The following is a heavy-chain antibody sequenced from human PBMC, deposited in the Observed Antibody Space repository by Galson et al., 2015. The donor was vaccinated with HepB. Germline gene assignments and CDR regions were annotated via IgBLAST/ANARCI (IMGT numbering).Heavy chain of an antibody. CDR3: ARDRGIAAAGTRFDY. J-gene: IGHJ4*02. CDR1: GDSVSSNSAA. Sequence: CAISGDSVSSNSAAWNWIRQSPSRGLEWLGRTYYRSKWYNDYAVSVKSRITINPDTSKNQFSLQLNSVTPEDTAVYYCARDRGIAAAGTRFDYWGQGTLVTVSS. CDR2: TYYRSKWYN. D-gene: IGHD6-13*01. V-gene: IGHV6-1*01.